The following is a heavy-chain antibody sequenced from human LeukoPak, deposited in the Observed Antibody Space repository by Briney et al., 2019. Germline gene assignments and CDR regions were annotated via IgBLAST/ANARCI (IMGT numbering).Heavy chain of an antibody. CDR1: GFTFSSYY. J-gene: IGHJ4*02. CDR2: INWHGDRT. D-gene: IGHD3-10*01. Sequence: PGESLRLSCAASGFTFSSYYIHWVRQAPGKGLEWVSGINWHGDRTGYADSVKGRFTISRDNAKNSLYLQMNSLRAEDTALYYCARSGYYGSGSYSDYWGQGTLVTVSS. V-gene: IGHV3-20*04. CDR3: ARSGYYGSGSYSDY.